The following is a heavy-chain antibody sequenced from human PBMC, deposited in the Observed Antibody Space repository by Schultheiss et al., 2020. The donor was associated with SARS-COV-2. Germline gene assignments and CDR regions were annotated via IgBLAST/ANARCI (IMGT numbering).Heavy chain of an antibody. D-gene: IGHD6-13*01. Sequence: GGSLRLSCAASGFTFSDYYMNWVRQAPGKGLEWVSSISSSSSYIYYADSVKGRFTISRDNAKNSLYLQMNSLRAEDTAVYYCAKVGDSSSWSGAFDYWGQGTLVTVSS. CDR1: GFTFSDYY. J-gene: IGHJ4*02. V-gene: IGHV3-21*01. CDR2: ISSSSSYI. CDR3: AKVGDSSSWSGAFDY.